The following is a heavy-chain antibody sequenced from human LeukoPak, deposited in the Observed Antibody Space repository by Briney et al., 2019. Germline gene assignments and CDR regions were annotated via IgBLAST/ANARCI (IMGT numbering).Heavy chain of an antibody. CDR2: IYTDGSP. CDR1: GASISNFY. D-gene: IGHD3-10*01. Sequence: PSETLSLTCTVSGASISNFYWSWIRQPAGKGLEWIGRIYTDGSPRYNPSLKSRITMSIDTSKNQFSLKLTSVTAADTAVYYCARDRPPGSETYRLDNWGQGTLATVSS. V-gene: IGHV4-4*07. J-gene: IGHJ4*02. CDR3: ARDRPPGSETYRLDN.